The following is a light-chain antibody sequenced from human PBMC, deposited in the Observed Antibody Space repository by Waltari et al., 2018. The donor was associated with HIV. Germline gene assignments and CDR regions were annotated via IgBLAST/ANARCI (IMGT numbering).Light chain of an antibody. J-gene: IGLJ2*01. CDR1: SSNIGSRS. V-gene: IGLV1-44*01. Sequence: QSLLTQSPSASGTPGQRVNISCFGTSSNIGSRSVNWYQHFPGTPPRLVIFRNTERPSGVPDRFSGSKSGTSASRAISGLHSQDEADYYCSVWDVTLNGLVFGGGTRLTVL. CDR2: RNT. CDR3: SVWDVTLNGLV.